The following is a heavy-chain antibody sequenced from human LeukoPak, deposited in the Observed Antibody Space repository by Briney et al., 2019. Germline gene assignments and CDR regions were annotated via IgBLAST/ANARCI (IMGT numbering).Heavy chain of an antibody. J-gene: IGHJ4*02. CDR2: IYTSGST. CDR1: GGSISSGSYY. CDR3: ASGGGYDSSGYYPLPFDY. V-gene: IGHV4-61*02. Sequence: PSQTLSLTCTVSGGSISSGSYYWSWIRQPAGKGLEWIGRIYTSGSTNYNPSLKSRVTTSVDTSKNQFSLKLSSVTAADTAVYYCASGGGYDSSGYYPLPFDYWGQGTLVTVSS. D-gene: IGHD3-22*01.